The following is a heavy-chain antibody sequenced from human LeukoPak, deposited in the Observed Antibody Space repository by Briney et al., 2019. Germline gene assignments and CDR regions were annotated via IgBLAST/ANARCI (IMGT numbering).Heavy chain of an antibody. J-gene: IGHJ4*02. CDR1: GDSVSSNSAA. V-gene: IGHV6-1*01. D-gene: IGHD6-19*01. CDR2: TYYRSKWYN. CDR3: ARGRGAMAGTGEDSFDY. Sequence: SQTLSLTCAISGDSVSSNSAAWNWIRQSPSRGLEWLGRTYYRSKWYNDYAVSVKSRITINPDTSKNQFSLQLNSVTPEDTTVYYCARGRGAMAGTGEDSFDYWGQGTLVTVSS.